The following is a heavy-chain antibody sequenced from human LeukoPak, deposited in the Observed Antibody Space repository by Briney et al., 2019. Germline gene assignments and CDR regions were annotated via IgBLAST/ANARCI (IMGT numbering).Heavy chain of an antibody. CDR1: GDSVSRSCSC. CDR2: IYYSGRT. J-gene: IGHJ1*01. V-gene: IGHV4-39*01. Sequence: SETLSLTCSVSGDSVSRSCSCWDWIRHPPGKGLEGIRTIYYSGRTYYSPPLKSRVTMSVDPSNNQFSLNLRSVTAADTALYYCARRRYYDGSGYLEWGQGTLLSVSS. CDR3: ARRRYYDGSGYLE. D-gene: IGHD3-22*01.